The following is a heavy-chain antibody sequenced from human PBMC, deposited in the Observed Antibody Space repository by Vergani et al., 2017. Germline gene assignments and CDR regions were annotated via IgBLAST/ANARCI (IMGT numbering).Heavy chain of an antibody. CDR1: GFTVSSNY. J-gene: IGHJ6*03. CDR3: ARSAPYCTNGVCYSGYYYYYMDV. V-gene: IGHV3-53*01. Sequence: EVQLVESGGGLIQPGGSLRLSCAASGFTVSSNYMSWVRQAPGKGLEWVSVIYSGGSTYYADSVKGRFTISRDNSKNTLYLQMNSLRAEDTAVYYCARSAPYCTNGVCYSGYYYYYMDVWGKGTTVTVSS. D-gene: IGHD2-8*01. CDR2: IYSGGST.